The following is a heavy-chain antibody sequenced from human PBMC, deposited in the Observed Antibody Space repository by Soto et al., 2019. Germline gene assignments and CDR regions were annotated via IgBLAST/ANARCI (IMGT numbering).Heavy chain of an antibody. D-gene: IGHD2-2*01. J-gene: IGHJ3*02. V-gene: IGHV4-39*01. CDR1: GGSISSGSYY. Sequence: QLQLQESGPGLVKPSETLSLTCAVSGGSISSGSYYWGWIRQPPGKGLEWIGSIYDSVTSYYNPSLKRRVTISVDTSKNQFSLKLSSVTAADTAVYYCARIKLERGAITAFDIWGQGTMVTVSS. CDR3: ARIKLERGAITAFDI. CDR2: IYDSVTS.